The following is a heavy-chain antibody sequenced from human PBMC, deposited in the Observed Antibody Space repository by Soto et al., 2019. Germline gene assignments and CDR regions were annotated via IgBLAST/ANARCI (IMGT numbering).Heavy chain of an antibody. CDR1: GFTFSSYA. D-gene: IGHD2-2*02. Sequence: PGGSLRLSCAASGFTFSSYAMSWVRQAPGEGLEWVSAISGSGGSTYYADSVKGRFTISRDNSKNTLYLQMNSLRAEDTAVYYCAKDGIGYCSSTSCYNRYGMDVWGQGTTVKVSS. CDR2: ISGSGGST. V-gene: IGHV3-23*01. CDR3: AKDGIGYCSSTSCYNRYGMDV. J-gene: IGHJ6*02.